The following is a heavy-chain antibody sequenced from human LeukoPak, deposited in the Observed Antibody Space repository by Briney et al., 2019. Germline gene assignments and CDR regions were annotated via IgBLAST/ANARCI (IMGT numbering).Heavy chain of an antibody. V-gene: IGHV3-23*01. D-gene: IGHD4-11*01. Sequence: GGSLRLSCAASGFTFSSHWMSWVRQAPGKGLEWVSATSGSGGSTYYADSVKGRFTISRDNSKNTLYLQMNSLRAEDTAVYYCAKVGTVTTLDYFDYWGQGTLVTVSS. CDR3: AKVGTVTTLDYFDY. CDR1: GFTFSSHW. CDR2: TSGSGGST. J-gene: IGHJ4*02.